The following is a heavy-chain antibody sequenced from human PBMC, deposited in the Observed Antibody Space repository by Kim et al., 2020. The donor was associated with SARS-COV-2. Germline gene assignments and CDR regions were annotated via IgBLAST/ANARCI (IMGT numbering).Heavy chain of an antibody. Sequence: GGSLRLSCAASGFTFSSYGMHWVRQAPGKGLEWVAVIWYDGSNKYYADSVKGRFTISRDNSKNTLYLQMNSLRAEDTAVYYCARDKFGELLPFDYWGQGTLVTVSS. CDR1: GFTFSSYG. V-gene: IGHV3-33*01. D-gene: IGHD3-10*01. CDR2: IWYDGSNK. CDR3: ARDKFGELLPFDY. J-gene: IGHJ4*02.